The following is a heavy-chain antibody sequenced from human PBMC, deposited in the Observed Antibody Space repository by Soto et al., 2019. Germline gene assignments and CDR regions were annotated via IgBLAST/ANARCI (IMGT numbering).Heavy chain of an antibody. V-gene: IGHV1-18*01. Sequence: ASVKVSCKASGYTFTSYGISWVRQAPGQGLEWMGWISAYNGNTNYAQKLQGRVTMTTDTSTSTAYMELRSLRSDDTAVYYCARERALTSLGDCSGGSCYRSDDWGQGTLVTV. D-gene: IGHD2-15*01. CDR1: GYTFTSYG. CDR2: ISAYNGNT. J-gene: IGHJ4*02. CDR3: ARERALTSLGDCSGGSCYRSDD.